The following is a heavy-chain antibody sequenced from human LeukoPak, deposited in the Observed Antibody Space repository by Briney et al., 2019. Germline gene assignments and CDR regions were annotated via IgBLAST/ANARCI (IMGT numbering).Heavy chain of an antibody. V-gene: IGHV3-15*01. Sequence: GGSLRLSCAASGFSISNDWMSWVRQAPGKGLEWVARVKSRSAGETTDYAAPVKGRFTISRDDSKNALYLQMNSLKTEDTAVYYCTLIQGWGSGSYYRDFWGQGTLVTVSS. CDR3: TLIQGWGSGSYYRDF. CDR2: VKSRSAGETT. J-gene: IGHJ4*02. D-gene: IGHD3-10*01. CDR1: GFSISNDW.